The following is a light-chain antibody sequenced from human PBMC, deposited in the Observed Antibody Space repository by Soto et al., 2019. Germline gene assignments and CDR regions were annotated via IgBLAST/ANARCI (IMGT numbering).Light chain of an antibody. CDR2: AAS. CDR1: QTLSRN. CDR3: QHYIQWPLT. Sequence: EIVMTQSPAALSVSPGERATLSCRASQTLSRNVAWYQQKPGQAPRLLIYAASTRGTGVPPRFSARGSGTEFTLTIDSLQSEDSAVYYCQHYIQWPLTFGGGTKVEIK. J-gene: IGKJ4*01. V-gene: IGKV3-15*01.